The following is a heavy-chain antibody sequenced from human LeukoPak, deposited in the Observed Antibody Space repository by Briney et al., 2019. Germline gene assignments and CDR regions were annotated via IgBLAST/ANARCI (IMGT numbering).Heavy chain of an antibody. CDR1: GFTFSSYA. D-gene: IGHD6-19*01. CDR2: ISGSGGST. V-gene: IGHV3-23*01. J-gene: IGHJ4*02. Sequence: GGSPRLSCAASGFTFSSYAMSWVGQAPGKGLEWVSAISGSGGSTYYADSVKGRFTISRDNSRNTLYLQMNSLRAEDTAVYYCAEISSDWGFDYWGQGTLVTVPS. CDR3: AEISSDWGFDY.